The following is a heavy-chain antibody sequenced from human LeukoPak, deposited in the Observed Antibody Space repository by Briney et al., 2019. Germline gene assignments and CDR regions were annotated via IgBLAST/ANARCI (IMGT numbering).Heavy chain of an antibody. CDR2: IRSKANSYVT. CDR3: TRHTDKYCSGAGCYVDNFYGLDV. V-gene: IGHV3-73*01. CDR1: GLSFSGSA. J-gene: IGHJ6*02. Sequence: GGSLRLSCAASGLSFSGSAIHWVRQAPGRGLEWLGRIRSKANSYVTVYAASVNGRFIISRDDSGNTAYLQMNSLQTEDTAVYYCTRHTDKYCSGAGCYVDNFYGLDVWGQGTTVTVSS. D-gene: IGHD2-15*01.